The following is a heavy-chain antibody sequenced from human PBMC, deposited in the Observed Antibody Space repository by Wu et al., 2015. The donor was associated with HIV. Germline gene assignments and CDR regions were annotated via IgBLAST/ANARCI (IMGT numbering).Heavy chain of an antibody. CDR2: IIPAVGSA. D-gene: IGHD7-27*01. V-gene: IGHV1-69*12. CDR3: ARDRGAVENLGAFDV. J-gene: IGHJ3*01. Sequence: QLVQSGAEVRKPGVLGEGLLQGSWRLLQLFELQLGAPGPGQSLEWMGGIIPAVGSANYGEKTQGRVTISADEASTTVYMQLSSLTSEDTAVYYCARDRGAVENLGAFDVWGQGTTVVVSS. CDR1: RLLQLFE.